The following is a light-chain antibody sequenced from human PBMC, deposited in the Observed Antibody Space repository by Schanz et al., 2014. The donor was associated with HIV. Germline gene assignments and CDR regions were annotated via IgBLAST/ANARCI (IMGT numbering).Light chain of an antibody. CDR3: QQYFSTPFT. Sequence: EIVMTQSPATLSVSPGERATLSCRASQSVTSNLAWYQQKPGQAPRLLIYGASTRATGIPARFSGSGSGTDFTLTISSLQAEDVAVYYCQQYFSTPFTFGPGTRVHIK. V-gene: IGKV3-15*01. J-gene: IGKJ3*01. CDR1: QSVTSN. CDR2: GAS.